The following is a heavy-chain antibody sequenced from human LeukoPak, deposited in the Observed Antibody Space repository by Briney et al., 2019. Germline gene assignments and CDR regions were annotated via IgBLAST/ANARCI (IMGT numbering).Heavy chain of an antibody. V-gene: IGHV1-18*01. CDR2: ISADNGNT. D-gene: IGHD6-6*01. Sequence: ASVKVSCKASGYAFTSYGISWVRQAPGQGLEWMGWISADNGNTNYAQKLQGRVTMTTDTSTSTAYMELRSLRSDDTAVYYCARVTGSSSRGAFDIWGQGTMVTVSS. CDR3: ARVTGSSSRGAFDI. CDR1: GYAFTSYG. J-gene: IGHJ3*02.